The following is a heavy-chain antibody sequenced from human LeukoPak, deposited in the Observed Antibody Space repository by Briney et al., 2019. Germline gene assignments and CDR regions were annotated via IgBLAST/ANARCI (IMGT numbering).Heavy chain of an antibody. CDR2: IKQDGSEK. CDR3: ARDPVAGNYYYYYYMDV. CDR1: GFTFSSYW. D-gene: IGHD6-19*01. Sequence: GGSLRLSCAASGFTFSSYWMSWVRQAPGKGLEWVANIKQDGSEKYYVDSVKGRSTISRDNAKNSLYLQMNSLRAEDTAVYYCARDPVAGNYYYYYYMDVWGKGTTVTVSS. J-gene: IGHJ6*03. V-gene: IGHV3-7*01.